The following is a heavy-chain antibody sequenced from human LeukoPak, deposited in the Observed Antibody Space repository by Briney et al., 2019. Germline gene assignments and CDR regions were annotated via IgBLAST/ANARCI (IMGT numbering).Heavy chain of an antibody. CDR3: AKDIGRSSGPTDY. CDR2: IRYDGSNK. CDR1: GFTFSSYG. Sequence: GGSLRLSCAASGFTFSSYGMHWVRKAPGKGLEWVAFIRYDGSNKYYADSVKGRFTISRDNSKNALYLQMNSLRAEDTAVYYCAKDIGRSSGPTDYWGQGTLVTVSS. V-gene: IGHV3-30*02. J-gene: IGHJ4*02. D-gene: IGHD3-22*01.